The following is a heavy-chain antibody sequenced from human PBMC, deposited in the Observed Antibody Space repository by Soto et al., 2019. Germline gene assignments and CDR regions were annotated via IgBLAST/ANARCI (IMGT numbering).Heavy chain of an antibody. CDR1: FSTSA. J-gene: IGHJ4*02. D-gene: IGHD6-19*01. V-gene: IGHV3-23*01. Sequence: FSTSAMNWVRQAPGKGLEWVSGISGSGDSTYYADSVKGRFTVSRDNSKNTLYLQMNSLRAEDTAVFYCAKERSSGWSFDYWGQGTLVTVSS. CDR3: AKERSSGWSFDY. CDR2: ISGSGDST.